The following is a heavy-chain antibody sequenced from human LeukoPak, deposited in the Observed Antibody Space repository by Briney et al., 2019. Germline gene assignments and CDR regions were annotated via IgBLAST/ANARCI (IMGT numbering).Heavy chain of an antibody. Sequence: GGSLRLSCAASGFTFSGYAMSWVGQAPGKGLEGVSAISGSGGSTYYADSVKGRFTISRDNSKNTLYLQMNSLRAEDTAVYYCAKGLLQVDYWGQGTLVTVSS. CDR1: GFTFSGYA. D-gene: IGHD3-22*01. J-gene: IGHJ4*02. CDR2: ISGSGGST. CDR3: AKGLLQVDY. V-gene: IGHV3-23*01.